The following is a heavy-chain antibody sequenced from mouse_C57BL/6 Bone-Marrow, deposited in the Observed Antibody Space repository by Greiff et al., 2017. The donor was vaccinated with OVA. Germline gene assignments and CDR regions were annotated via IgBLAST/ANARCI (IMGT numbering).Heavy chain of an antibody. CDR1: GFTFSDYG. Sequence: EVQLVESGGGLVKPGGSLKLSCAASGFTFSDYGMHWVRQAPEQGLEWVAYISSGSSTIYYADTVKGRFTISRDNAKNTRFLQMTSLRSEDTAMYYCARGYDYDGGAWFAYWGQGTLVTVSA. V-gene: IGHV5-17*01. J-gene: IGHJ3*01. D-gene: IGHD2-4*01. CDR2: ISSGSSTI. CDR3: ARGYDYDGGAWFAY.